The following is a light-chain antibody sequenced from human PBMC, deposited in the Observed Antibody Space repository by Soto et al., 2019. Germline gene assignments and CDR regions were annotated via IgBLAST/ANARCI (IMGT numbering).Light chain of an antibody. CDR1: HGISNS. Sequence: DIQMTQSPSSLSASVGDRVTITCRASHGISNSLAWYQQKPGQVPKLLIYGASTLQSGVPFRFSGSGSGTDFTLTIGGLRPEDVATYYCQKYNSAPWTFGQGTKVDVK. V-gene: IGKV1-27*01. J-gene: IGKJ1*01. CDR3: QKYNSAPWT. CDR2: GAS.